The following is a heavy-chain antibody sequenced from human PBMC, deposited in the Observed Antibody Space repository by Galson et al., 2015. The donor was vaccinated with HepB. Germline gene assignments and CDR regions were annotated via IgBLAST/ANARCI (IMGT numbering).Heavy chain of an antibody. D-gene: IGHD3-22*01. Sequence: PALVKPTQTLTLTCTFSGFSLSTSGMCVSWIRQPPGKALEWLARIDWDDDKYYSTSLKTRLTISKDTSKNQVVLTMTNMDPVDTATYYCARIRYDSSGYYYGSSNWGQGTLVTVSS. J-gene: IGHJ4*02. V-gene: IGHV2-70*11. CDR2: IDWDDDK. CDR3: ARIRYDSSGYYYGSSN. CDR1: GFSLSTSGMC.